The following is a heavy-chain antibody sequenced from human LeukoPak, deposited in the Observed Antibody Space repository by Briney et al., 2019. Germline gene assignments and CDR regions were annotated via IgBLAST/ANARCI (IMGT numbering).Heavy chain of an antibody. CDR2: INPNSGGT. J-gene: IGHJ6*03. D-gene: IGHD3-16*01. CDR1: GYTFTGYY. CDR3: ARERGEYDYYYYMDV. V-gene: IGHV1-2*02. Sequence: ASVKVSCKASGYTFTGYYMHWVRQAPGQGLEWMGWINPNSGGTNYAQKFQGRVTMTRDTSISTAYMELSRLRSDDTAVYYCARERGEYDYYYYMDVWGKGTTVTVSS.